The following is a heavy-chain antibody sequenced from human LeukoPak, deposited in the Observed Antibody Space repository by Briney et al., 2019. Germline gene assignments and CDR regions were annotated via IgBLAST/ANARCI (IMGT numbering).Heavy chain of an antibody. CDR3: AKDFSTISPGSPTAH. J-gene: IGHJ4*02. D-gene: IGHD3-3*01. CDR1: GFTFSSYG. Sequence: PGGSLRLSCAASGFTFSSYGMHWVRQAPGKGLEWVAVIFYDGSNKYYVDSMKGRFTISRDNSKNTLYLQMNSLRAEDTAVYYCAKDFSTISPGSPTAHWGQGTLVTVSS. V-gene: IGHV3-30*18. CDR2: IFYDGSNK.